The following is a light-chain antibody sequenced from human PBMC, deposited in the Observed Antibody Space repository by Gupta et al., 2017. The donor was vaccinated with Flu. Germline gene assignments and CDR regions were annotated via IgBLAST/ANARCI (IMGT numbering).Light chain of an antibody. CDR3: GTWDSSLSAGV. J-gene: IGLJ3*02. Sequence: KVTISCSGSSSNIGNNYVSWYQQLPGTAPKLLIYDNSNRPSGIPDRFSGSKSGTSATLGITGLQTGDEADYYCGTWDSSLSAGVFGGGTKLTVL. CDR2: DNS. V-gene: IGLV1-51*01. CDR1: SSNIGNNY.